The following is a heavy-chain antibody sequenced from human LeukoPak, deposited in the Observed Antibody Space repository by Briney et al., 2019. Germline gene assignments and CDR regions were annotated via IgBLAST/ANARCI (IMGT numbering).Heavy chain of an antibody. CDR3: AKEEVPNDY. J-gene: IGHJ4*02. V-gene: IGHV3-23*01. CDR2: ISRDGDKT. Sequence: GGSLRLSCAASGFTFSSYGMNWVRQAPGKGLEWVSGISRDGDKTYYVDSVEGRFTISRDTSKNTLYLQMDTLRVEDTATYYCAKEEVPNDYWGQGTLVTVSS. CDR1: GFTFSSYG.